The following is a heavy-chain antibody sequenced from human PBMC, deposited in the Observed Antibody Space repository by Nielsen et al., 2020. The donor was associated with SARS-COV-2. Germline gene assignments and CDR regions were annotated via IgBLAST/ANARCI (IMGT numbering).Heavy chain of an antibody. V-gene: IGHV4-39*01. CDR1: GGSISSSSYY. CDR2: IYYSGST. Sequence: SETLSLTCTVSGGSISSSSYYWGWIRQPPGKGLEWIGSIYYSGSTYYNPSLKSRVTISVDTSKNQFSLKLSSVTAADTAVYYCARLVPWGMDVWGQGTTVTVSS. CDR3: ARLVPWGMDV. J-gene: IGHJ6*02.